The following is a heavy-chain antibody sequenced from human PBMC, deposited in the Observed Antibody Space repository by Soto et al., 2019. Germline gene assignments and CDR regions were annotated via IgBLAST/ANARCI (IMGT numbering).Heavy chain of an antibody. CDR1: GYSFTSYW. D-gene: IGHD2-15*01. V-gene: IGHV5-51*01. J-gene: IGHJ4*02. Sequence: GESLKISCKGSGYSFTSYWIGWVRQMPGKGLEWMGIIYPGDSDTRYSPSFQGQVTISADKSISTAYLQWSSLKASDTAMYYCARGLLGYCSGGSCYPGKFDYWGQGTLVTVSS. CDR3: ARGLLGYCSGGSCYPGKFDY. CDR2: IYPGDSDT.